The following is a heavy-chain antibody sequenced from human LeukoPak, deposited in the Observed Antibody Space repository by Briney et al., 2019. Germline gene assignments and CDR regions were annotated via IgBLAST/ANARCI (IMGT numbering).Heavy chain of an antibody. CDR3: ARALNVEYYYYYMDV. V-gene: IGHV1-69*04. CDR1: GGTFSSYA. CDR2: IIPILGIA. D-gene: IGHD5-24*01. Sequence: SVKVSCKASGGTFSSYAISWVRQAPGQGLEWMGRIIPILGIANYAQKFQGRVTITTDESTSTAYMELSSLRSEDTAVYYCARALNVEYYYYYMDVWGKGATVTVSS. J-gene: IGHJ6*03.